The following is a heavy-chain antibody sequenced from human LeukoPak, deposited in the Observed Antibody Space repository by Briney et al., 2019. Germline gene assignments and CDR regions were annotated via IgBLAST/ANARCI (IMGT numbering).Heavy chain of an antibody. CDR3: ASSRDGPDY. CDR1: GFTFSSYS. CDR2: ISSSRSTI. J-gene: IGHJ4*02. V-gene: IGHV3-48*04. D-gene: IGHD5-24*01. Sequence: GGSLRLSCAASGFTFSSYSMNWVRQAPGKGLEWVSYISSSRSTIYYADSVKGRFTISRDNAKNSLYLQMNSLRAEDTAVYYCASSRDGPDYWGQGTLVTVSS.